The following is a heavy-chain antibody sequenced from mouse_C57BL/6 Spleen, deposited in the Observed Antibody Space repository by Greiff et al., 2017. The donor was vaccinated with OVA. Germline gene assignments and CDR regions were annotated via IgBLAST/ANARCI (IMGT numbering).Heavy chain of an antibody. CDR2: LYPGDGDT. CDR1: GYAFSSYW. V-gene: IGHV1-80*01. CDR3: ARSSDYYGSSPFAY. Sequence: QVQLQQSGAELVKPGASVKISCKASGYAFSSYWMNWVKQRPGKGLEWIGQLYPGDGDTNYNGKFKGKATLTADKSSSTAYMQLSSLTSEDSAVYYCARSSDYYGSSPFAYWGQGTLVTVSA. D-gene: IGHD1-1*01. J-gene: IGHJ3*01.